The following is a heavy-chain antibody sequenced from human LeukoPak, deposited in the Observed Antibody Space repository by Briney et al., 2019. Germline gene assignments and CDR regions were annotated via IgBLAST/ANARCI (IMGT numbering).Heavy chain of an antibody. CDR3: GRDFGLTGTKRSFDI. J-gene: IGHJ3*02. D-gene: IGHD1-7*01. V-gene: IGHV3-74*01. CDR2: IDSDGSGT. CDR1: GFTFSSFW. Sequence: GGSLRLSCAASGFTFSSFWMSWVRQAPGKGLVWVSRIDSDGSGTVYAASVKGRFTISRDNAKNSLYLQMNSLRAEDTAVYYCGRDFGLTGTKRSFDIWGQGTMVTVSS.